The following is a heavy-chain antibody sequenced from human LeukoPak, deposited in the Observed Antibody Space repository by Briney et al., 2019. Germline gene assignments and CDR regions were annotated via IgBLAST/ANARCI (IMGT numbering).Heavy chain of an antibody. V-gene: IGHV4-34*01. CDR3: ARNSHYYDSSGFNY. CDR1: GGSFSAYY. D-gene: IGHD3-22*01. CDR2: INHSGST. Sequence: SETLSLTCAVYGGSFSAYYWSWIRQPPGKGLEWIGEINHSGSTNYNPSLKSRVTISVDTSKNQLSLKLSSVTAADTAVYYCARNSHYYDSSGFNYWGQGSLVTVSS. J-gene: IGHJ4*02.